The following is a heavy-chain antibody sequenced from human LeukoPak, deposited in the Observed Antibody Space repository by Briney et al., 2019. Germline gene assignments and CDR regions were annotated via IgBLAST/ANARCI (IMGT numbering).Heavy chain of an antibody. CDR2: INTSDGGT. Sequence: ASVKVSCKASGGTFSSYAISWVRQAPGQGLEWMGVINTSDGGTSYAQKFQGRVTVTRDTSTSTVYMKLSSLRSEDTAVYYCAKDDGYCGGDCYSGVDYWGQGTLVTVSS. D-gene: IGHD2-21*02. J-gene: IGHJ4*02. CDR3: AKDDGYCGGDCYSGVDY. CDR1: GGTFSSYA. V-gene: IGHV1-46*01.